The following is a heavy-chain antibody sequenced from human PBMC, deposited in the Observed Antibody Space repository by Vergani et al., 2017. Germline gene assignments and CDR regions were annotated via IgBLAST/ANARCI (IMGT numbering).Heavy chain of an antibody. V-gene: IGHV3-66*02. CDR1: GFTVSSNY. CDR2: IYIGGST. CDR3: ARESIAAGDAFDI. D-gene: IGHD6-13*01. J-gene: IGHJ3*02. Sequence: EVQLVESGGGLVQPGGSLRLSCAASGFTVSSNYMSWVRQAPGKGLEWFSVIYIGGSTYYADSVKGRFTISRDNSKNTLYLQMNSLRAEDTAVYYCARESIAAGDAFDIWGQGTMVTVSS.